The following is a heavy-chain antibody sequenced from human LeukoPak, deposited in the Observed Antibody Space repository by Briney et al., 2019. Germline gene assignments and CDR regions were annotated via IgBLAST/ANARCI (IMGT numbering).Heavy chain of an antibody. D-gene: IGHD5-18*01. Sequence: ASVKVSCKASGYTFTSCGISWVRQAPGQGLEWMGWISAYNGNTNYAQKLQGRVTMTTDTSTSTAYMELRSPRSDDTAVYYCARDQDTAMGFRGRTRSFDPWGQGTLVTVSS. V-gene: IGHV1-18*04. CDR3: ARDQDTAMGFRGRTRSFDP. J-gene: IGHJ5*02. CDR2: ISAYNGNT. CDR1: GYTFTSCG.